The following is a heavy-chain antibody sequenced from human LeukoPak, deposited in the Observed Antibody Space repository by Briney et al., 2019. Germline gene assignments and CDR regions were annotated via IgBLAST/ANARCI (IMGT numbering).Heavy chain of an antibody. J-gene: IGHJ4*02. CDR1: GYTFTSYD. CDR2: MNPNSGNT. CDR3: ARGYCSGGSCYYGY. V-gene: IGHV1-8*01. Sequence: ASVKVSCKASGYTFTSYDINWVRQATGQGLEWMGWMNPNSGNTGYAQKFQGRVTMTRNTSISTAYMELSSLRSEDTAVYYCARGYCSGGSCYYGYWGQGTLVTLSS. D-gene: IGHD2-15*01.